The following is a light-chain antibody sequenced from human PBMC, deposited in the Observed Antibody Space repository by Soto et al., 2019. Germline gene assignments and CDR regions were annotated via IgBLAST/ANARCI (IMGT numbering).Light chain of an antibody. CDR3: QQFGSSPLFT. CDR1: QSVSSSY. J-gene: IGKJ3*01. V-gene: IGKV3-20*01. CDR2: GAS. Sequence: EIVLTQSPGTLSFCPGERATLSCRASQSVSSSYLAGYQQKPGQAPRLLIYGASSRATGIPDRFSGSGFGTDFTLTISRLEPEDFAVYYCQQFGSSPLFTFGPGTKVDVK.